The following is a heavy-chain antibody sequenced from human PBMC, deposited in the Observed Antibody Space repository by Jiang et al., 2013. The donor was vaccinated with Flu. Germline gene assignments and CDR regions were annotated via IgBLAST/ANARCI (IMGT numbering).Heavy chain of an antibody. CDR1: GYNFTAYW. V-gene: IGHV5-10-1*01. CDR3: ARHLIRPSGWDQYYLDH. Sequence: GAEVKKPGESLRISCKGSGYNFTAYWISWVRQMPGKGLEWLGRIDPTDSYTNYGPPFRGHITISIDTSTNTAYLEWSSLKAADTAMYYCARHLIRPSGWDQYYLDHWGQGTLVTVSS. CDR2: IDPTDSYT. J-gene: IGHJ4*02. D-gene: IGHD6-19*01.